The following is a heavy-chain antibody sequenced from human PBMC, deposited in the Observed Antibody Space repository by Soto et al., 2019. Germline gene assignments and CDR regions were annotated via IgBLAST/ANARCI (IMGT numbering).Heavy chain of an antibody. CDR3: ARDRGAVVGQYFDY. J-gene: IGHJ4*02. D-gene: IGHD6-19*01. CDR1: GFTFSGYY. Sequence: QVQLVESGGGLVKPGGSLRLSCAASGFTFSGYYMSWIRQAPGKGLEWISYISSSGTTENYADSVKGRFTVSRDNAKNSLYLQVNSLRAEDTAVYYCARDRGAVVGQYFDYWGQGTLVTVAS. CDR2: ISSSGTTE. V-gene: IGHV3-11*01.